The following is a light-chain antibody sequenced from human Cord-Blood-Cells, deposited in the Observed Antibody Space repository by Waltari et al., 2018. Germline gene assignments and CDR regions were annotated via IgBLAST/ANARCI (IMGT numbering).Light chain of an antibody. CDR1: SSDVGGYNY. CDR2: DVS. Sequence: QSALTQPASVSGSPGQSITIYCTGTSSDVGGYNYVSSYQTHPGKAPKLMIYDVSNRPSGVSNRFSGSKSGNTASLTISGLQAEDEAEYYCSSYTSSSTPYVFGTGTKVTVL. J-gene: IGLJ1*01. V-gene: IGLV2-14*01. CDR3: SSYTSSSTPYV.